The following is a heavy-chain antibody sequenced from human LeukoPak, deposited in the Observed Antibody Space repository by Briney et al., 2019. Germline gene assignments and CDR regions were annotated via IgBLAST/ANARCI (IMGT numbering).Heavy chain of an antibody. CDR2: ISYDGSEK. J-gene: IGHJ4*02. Sequence: GGSLRLSCAASGFTLSDYAMQWVRQASGKGLEWVVLISYDGSEKYYGDSVKGRFTISRDNSRNTLYLQMDSLRDEDTAVYWCARGRSSSNWLDYWGQGTLVTVSS. CDR1: GFTLSDYA. CDR3: ARGRSSSNWLDY. D-gene: IGHD6-13*01. V-gene: IGHV3-30*01.